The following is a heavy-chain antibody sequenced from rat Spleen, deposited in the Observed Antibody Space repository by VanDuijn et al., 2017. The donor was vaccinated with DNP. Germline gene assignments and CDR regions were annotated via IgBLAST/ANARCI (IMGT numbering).Heavy chain of an antibody. CDR1: GFTFSSYW. CDR2: INTDGGST. Sequence: EVQLVESGGGLVQPGRSLKLSCVASGFTFSSYWMFWVRQAPGKGLEWVASINTDGGSTYYPDSVKGRFTISRDNAENTVYLQMNSLRSEDTATYYCARHGEVHLRYAMDAWGQGTSVTVSS. CDR3: ARHGEVHLRYAMDA. D-gene: IGHD1-5*01. V-gene: IGHV5-58*01. J-gene: IGHJ4*01.